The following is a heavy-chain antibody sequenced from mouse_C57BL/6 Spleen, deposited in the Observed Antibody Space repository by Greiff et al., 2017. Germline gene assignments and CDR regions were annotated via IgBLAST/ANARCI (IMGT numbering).Heavy chain of an antibody. CDR2: MWGGGST. CDR1: GFSLTSYG. Sequence: QVQLKESGPGLVAPSQSLSITCTVSGFSLTSYGVDWVRQPPGKGLEWLGVMWGGGSTNYNSALMSRLSISKDNSKSQVFLKMNRLQTDDTAMYYWAKHGDGYFAYWGQGTLVTVSA. CDR3: AKHGDGYFAY. D-gene: IGHD2-3*01. J-gene: IGHJ3*01. V-gene: IGHV2-9*01.